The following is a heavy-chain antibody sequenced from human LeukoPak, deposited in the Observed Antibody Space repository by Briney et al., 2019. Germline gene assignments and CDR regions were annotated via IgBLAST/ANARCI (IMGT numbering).Heavy chain of an antibody. D-gene: IGHD4-17*01. CDR3: ARWHRAADYGDYLSLPPYYYYYMDV. J-gene: IGHJ6*03. V-gene: IGHV3-48*03. CDR2: ISSSGSTI. CDR1: GFTFSSYE. Sequence: GSLRLSCAASGFTFSSYEMNWVRQAPGKGLEWVSYISSSGSTIYYADSVKGRFTISRDNAKNSLYLQMNSLRAEDTAVYYCARWHRAADYGDYLSLPPYYYYYMDVWGKGTTVTVSS.